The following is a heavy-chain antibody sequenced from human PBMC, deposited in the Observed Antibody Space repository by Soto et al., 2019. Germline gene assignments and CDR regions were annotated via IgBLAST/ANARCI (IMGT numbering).Heavy chain of an antibody. CDR1: GGTFSSYP. D-gene: IGHD1-1*01. CDR3: ARPRTTATTKGYDY. CDR2: IIPIFGTT. V-gene: IGHV1-69*01. Sequence: QVQLVQSGAEVKKPGSSVRVSCKASGGTFSSYPIGWGRQAPGQGLEWMGLIIPIFGTTNYAQRFQGRVTISADESTSTAYMELSSLRYEDTAVYFCARPRTTATTKGYDYWGQGTLVTVSS. J-gene: IGHJ4*02.